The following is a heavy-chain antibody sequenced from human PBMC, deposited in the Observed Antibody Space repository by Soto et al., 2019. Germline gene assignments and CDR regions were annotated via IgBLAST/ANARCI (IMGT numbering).Heavy chain of an antibody. D-gene: IGHD6-13*01. J-gene: IGHJ4*02. V-gene: IGHV3-23*01. Sequence: GSLRLSCAASGFTFNNYAINWVRQSPGKGLDWVSVISGSAGSTYYADSVKGRFTITRDNSKNTLYLQMSSLRAEDTAAYYCAKAGGAAGTVDYFDYWRRGXLVTVYS. CDR3: AKAGGAAGTVDYFDY. CDR2: ISGSAGST. CDR1: GFTFNNYA.